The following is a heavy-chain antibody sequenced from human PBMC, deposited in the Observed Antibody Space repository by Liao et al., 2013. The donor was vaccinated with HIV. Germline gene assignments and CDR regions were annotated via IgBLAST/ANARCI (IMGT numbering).Heavy chain of an antibody. CDR3: ARVDASDKLNALDI. J-gene: IGHJ3*02. CDR1: GGSISRYF. V-gene: IGHV4-59*01. D-gene: IGHD1-26*01. Sequence: QVQLQESGPGLVKPSETLSLTCTVSGGSISRYFWAWIRQPPGKGLEWIASVYFGGTNYNPSLQSRVTLSLDTSNKQVSLKLSSVSTADTAIYYCARVDASDKLNALDIWGQGTMVTVSS. CDR2: VYFGGT.